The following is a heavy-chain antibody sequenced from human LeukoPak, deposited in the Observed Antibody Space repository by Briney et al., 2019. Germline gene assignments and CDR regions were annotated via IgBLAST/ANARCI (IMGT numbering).Heavy chain of an antibody. Sequence: APVKVSCKASGYTFTGYYIHWVRQAPGQGLEWMGWINPNSGGTNYAQKFQGRVTMTSDTSISTAYMELSGLRSDDTALYYCARDNSCSSSSCGNSYMDVWGKGTTVTVSS. CDR1: GYTFTGYY. V-gene: IGHV1-2*02. CDR3: ARDNSCSSSSCGNSYMDV. D-gene: IGHD2-2*01. CDR2: INPNSGGT. J-gene: IGHJ6*03.